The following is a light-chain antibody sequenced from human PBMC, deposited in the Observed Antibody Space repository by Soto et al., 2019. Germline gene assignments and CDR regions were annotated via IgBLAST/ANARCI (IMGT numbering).Light chain of an antibody. V-gene: IGLV1-44*01. CDR3: ATWDGSLNGWV. Sequence: QAVVTQPPSASGTPGQGVTISCSGSSSNIGRDTVNWYQQLPGTAPKLLIYSNNQRPSGVPDRFSGSKSGTSASLAISGLQSEDEADYYCATWDGSLNGWVFGGGTQLTVL. CDR1: SSNIGRDT. CDR2: SNN. J-gene: IGLJ3*02.